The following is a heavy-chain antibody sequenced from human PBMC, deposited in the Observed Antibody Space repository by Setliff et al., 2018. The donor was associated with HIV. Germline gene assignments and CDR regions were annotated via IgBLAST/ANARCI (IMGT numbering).Heavy chain of an antibody. D-gene: IGHD4-17*01. CDR2: IFPNDEK. CDR3: AHTLRDYFDY. Sequence: SGPTLVNPTETLTLTCTVSGFSLSNTRMGVSWIRQPPGKALEWLAHIFPNDEKSYSASLKSRLTISKDTSKNQVVLTMTNMDPVDTATYYCAHTLRDYFDYWGQGTLVTVSS. J-gene: IGHJ4*02. V-gene: IGHV2-26*01. CDR1: GFSLSNTRMG.